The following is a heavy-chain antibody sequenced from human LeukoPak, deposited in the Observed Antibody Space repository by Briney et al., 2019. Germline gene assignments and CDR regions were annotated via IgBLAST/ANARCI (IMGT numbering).Heavy chain of an antibody. D-gene: IGHD2-21*02. V-gene: IGHV1-69*01. Sequence: SVQVSCKASGGAFSSYAISWVRPAPGQGLEWMGGIMPIFGTANYAQKFQGRVTITADESTSTAYMELSSLRSEDTAVYYCARDPMQEYCGGDCYSPWGQGTLVTVSS. CDR1: GGAFSSYA. J-gene: IGHJ5*02. CDR3: ARDPMQEYCGGDCYSP. CDR2: IMPIFGTA.